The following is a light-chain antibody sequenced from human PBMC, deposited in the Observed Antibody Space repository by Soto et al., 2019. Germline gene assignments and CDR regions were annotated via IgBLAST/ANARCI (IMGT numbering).Light chain of an antibody. CDR2: GAS. CDR3: QQYGSSPVT. J-gene: IGKJ1*01. CDR1: QSVSSSY. Sequence: EIVLTPSPGTLSLSPGERATLSCTASQSVSSSYLAWYQRKPGQAPRLLIYGASSRATGIPDRFSGSGSGTDFTLSISRLEPEDFAVYYCQQYGSSPVTFGQGTKV. V-gene: IGKV3-20*01.